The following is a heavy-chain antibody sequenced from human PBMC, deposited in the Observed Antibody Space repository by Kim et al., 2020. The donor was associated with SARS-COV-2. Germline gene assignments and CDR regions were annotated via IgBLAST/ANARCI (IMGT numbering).Heavy chain of an antibody. Sequence: SETLSLTCAVYGGSFSGYYWSWIRQPPGKGLEWIGEINHSGSTNYNPSLKSRVTISVDTSKNQFSLKLSSVTAADTAVYYCARGYGDYVFIDYYYYGMDV. CDR2: INHSGST. J-gene: IGHJ6*01. CDR3: ARGYGDYVFIDYYYYGMDV. V-gene: IGHV4-34*01. D-gene: IGHD4-17*01. CDR1: GGSFSGYY.